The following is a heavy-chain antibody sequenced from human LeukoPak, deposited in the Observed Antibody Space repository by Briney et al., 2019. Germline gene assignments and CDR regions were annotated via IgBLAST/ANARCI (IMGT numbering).Heavy chain of an antibody. J-gene: IGHJ4*02. Sequence: GGSLRLSCAASGFTVSSNYMSWVRQAPGKGLEWVSVIYSGGSTYYADSAKGRFTISRDNPKNTLYLQMNSLRAEDTAVYYCARGTLGSTFDYWGQGTLVTVSS. V-gene: IGHV3-66*02. CDR1: GFTVSSNY. CDR3: ARGTLGSTFDY. CDR2: IYSGGST.